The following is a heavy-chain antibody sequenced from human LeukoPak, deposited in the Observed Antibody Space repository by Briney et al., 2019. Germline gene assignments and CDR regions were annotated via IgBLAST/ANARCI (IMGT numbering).Heavy chain of an antibody. CDR3: ARVGPYCSGGSCYVDY. V-gene: IGHV4-34*01. CDR1: GGSFNDYY. Sequence: SSETLSLTCAVYGGSFNDYYWNWIRQPPGKGLEWIGEINLRGSTTYNPSLKSRVTISLDESKNQFSLKLSSVTAADTAVYYCARVGPYCSGGSCYVDYWGQGTLVTVSS. CDR2: INLRGST. D-gene: IGHD2-15*01. J-gene: IGHJ4*02.